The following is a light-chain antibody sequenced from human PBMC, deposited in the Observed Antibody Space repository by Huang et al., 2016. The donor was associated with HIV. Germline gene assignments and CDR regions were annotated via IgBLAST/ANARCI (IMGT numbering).Light chain of an antibody. CDR1: QGLATW. CDR2: GAS. J-gene: IGKJ4*01. V-gene: IGKV1-12*01. Sequence: DIQLTQSPSSVSASVGARVTITCRESQGLATWLAWYQHRPGFTPKLLIYGASLLPTGVPSRFSGSVSWTEFPLTISSLQPEDFATYYCQQAYSFPLAFGGGTKVEMK. CDR3: QQAYSFPLA.